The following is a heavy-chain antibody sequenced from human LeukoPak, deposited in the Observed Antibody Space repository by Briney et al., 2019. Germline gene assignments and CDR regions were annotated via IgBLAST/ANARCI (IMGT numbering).Heavy chain of an antibody. CDR3: ARDQDYAGSIDAFDI. CDR2: IIPILGIA. CDR1: GGTFSSYA. V-gene: IGHV1-69*04. J-gene: IGHJ3*02. Sequence: ASVKVSCKASGGTFSSYAISWVRQAPGQGLEWMGRIIPILGIANYAQKFQGRVTITADESTSTAYMELSSLRSEDTAVYYCARDQDYAGSIDAFDIWGQGTMVTVSS. D-gene: IGHD4-23*01.